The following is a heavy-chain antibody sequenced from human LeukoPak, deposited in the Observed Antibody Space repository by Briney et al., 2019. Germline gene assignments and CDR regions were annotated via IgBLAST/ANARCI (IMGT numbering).Heavy chain of an antibody. Sequence: GASVKVSCKASGGTFSSYAISWVRQAPGQGLEWMGGIIPVFGTANYAQKFQGRVTITADESTSTAYMELSSLRSEDTAVYYCARDEEEPGRKDIVVVPAVYYYGMDVWGQGTTVTVSS. J-gene: IGHJ6*02. D-gene: IGHD2-2*01. CDR3: ARDEEEPGRKDIVVVPAVYYYGMDV. V-gene: IGHV1-69*13. CDR1: GGTFSSYA. CDR2: IIPVFGTA.